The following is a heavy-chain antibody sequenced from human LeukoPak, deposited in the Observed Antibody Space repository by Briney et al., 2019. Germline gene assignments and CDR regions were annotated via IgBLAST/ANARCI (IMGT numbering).Heavy chain of an antibody. V-gene: IGHV4-59*01. CDR2: IYHSGNT. J-gene: IGHJ4*02. Sequence: PSETLSLTCSVAGDSITSYYWSWIRQPPGKGLEWIGFIYHSGNTNYNPSLTTRVTMSVDTSRTQISLRLSSVTAADTAVYYCVREEGIATSGALEYWGQGILVTVSS. CDR3: VREEGIATSGALEY. CDR1: GDSITSYY. D-gene: IGHD6-13*01.